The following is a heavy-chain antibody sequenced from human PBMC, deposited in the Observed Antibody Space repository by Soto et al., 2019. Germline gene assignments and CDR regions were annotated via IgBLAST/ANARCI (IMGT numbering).Heavy chain of an antibody. D-gene: IGHD5-12*01. CDR2: ISSSGSTI. Sequence: GGSLRLSCAASGFTFSDYYMSWIRQAPGKGLEWVSYISSSGSTIYYADSVKGRFTISRDNAKNSLYLQMNSLRAEDTAVYYCARVYSGYDMFAFDIWGQGTMVTVSS. CDR1: GFTFSDYY. CDR3: ARVYSGYDMFAFDI. J-gene: IGHJ3*02. V-gene: IGHV3-11*01.